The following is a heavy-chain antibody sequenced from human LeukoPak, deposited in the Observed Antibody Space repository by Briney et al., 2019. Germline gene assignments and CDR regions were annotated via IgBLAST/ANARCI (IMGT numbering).Heavy chain of an antibody. D-gene: IGHD3-10*01. CDR1: GASISSGNYY. J-gene: IGHJ6*03. CDR3: ARQTANKWFGELLSVRFNNRLMDV. CDR2: IYYSGDT. V-gene: IGHV4-39*01. Sequence: SETLSLTCTVSGASISSGNYYWGWIRQPPGKGLEWLGSIYYSGDTYNNPPLKSRVTISVDTAKSQFSLRLTSMTAADTAVYYCARQTANKWFGELLSVRFNNRLMDVWGKGTTVTISS.